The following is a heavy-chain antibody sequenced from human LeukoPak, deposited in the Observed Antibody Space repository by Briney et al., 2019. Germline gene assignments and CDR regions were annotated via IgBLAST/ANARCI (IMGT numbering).Heavy chain of an antibody. J-gene: IGHJ4*02. Sequence: TSGGSLRLSCVASGFTFSSYNMNWVRQAPGKGLEWVSSISSSSSYIYYADSVKGRFTISRDNSKNTLYLQMNSLRAEDTAVYYCAKCSGSYYKGTFDYWGQGTLVTVSS. CDR1: GFTFSSYN. CDR2: ISSSSSYI. V-gene: IGHV3-21*04. CDR3: AKCSGSYYKGTFDY. D-gene: IGHD3-10*02.